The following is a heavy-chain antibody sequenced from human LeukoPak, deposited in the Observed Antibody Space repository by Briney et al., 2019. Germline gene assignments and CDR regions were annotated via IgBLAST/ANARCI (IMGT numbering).Heavy chain of an antibody. D-gene: IGHD3-10*01. CDR2: IYYSGST. CDR1: GVSVSSGSYY. J-gene: IGHJ4*02. CDR3: ARDSQRGYFDY. Sequence: SETLSLTCTVSGVSVSSGSYYWSWIRQPPGKGLEWIGYIYYSGSTNYNPSLKSRVTISVDTSKNQFSLKLSSVTAADTAVYYCARDSQRGYFDYWGQGTLVTVSS. V-gene: IGHV4-61*01.